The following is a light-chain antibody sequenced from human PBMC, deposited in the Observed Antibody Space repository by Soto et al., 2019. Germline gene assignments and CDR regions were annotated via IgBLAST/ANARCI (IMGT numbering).Light chain of an antibody. V-gene: IGKV1-9*01. Sequence: DIQLTQSPSFLSASVGDRVTITCRASQGISSFLAWYQQKPGKAPELLIHTASTLHSGVPSRFSGSGSGTEFTLTISSLQPEDFATYYCQHRHSYPITFGQGTRLEIK. J-gene: IGKJ5*01. CDR3: QHRHSYPIT. CDR2: TAS. CDR1: QGISSF.